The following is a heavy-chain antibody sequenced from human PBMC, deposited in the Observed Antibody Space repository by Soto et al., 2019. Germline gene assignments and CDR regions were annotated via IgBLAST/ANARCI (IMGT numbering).Heavy chain of an antibody. CDR1: GGTFNSYY. CDR2: IIPVLRTA. D-gene: IGHD6-13*01. CDR3: ASLVTAAGTIGAYDM. Sequence: QVQLGQSGAEVKKPGSSVKVSCKASGGTFNSYYMSWVRQAPGQGIEWVGGIIPVLRTANYAQKFQGRVTITADESPSPASREVRRLRFEDTAVYYCASLVTAAGTIGAYDMWGQGTIVTVSS. J-gene: IGHJ3*02. V-gene: IGHV1-69*01.